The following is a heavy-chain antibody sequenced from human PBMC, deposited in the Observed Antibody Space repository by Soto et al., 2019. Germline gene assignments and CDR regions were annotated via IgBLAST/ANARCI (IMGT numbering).Heavy chain of an antibody. J-gene: IGHJ6*02. V-gene: IGHV4-59*01. CDR2: IYYSGST. Sequence: LSLTCTVSGGSISSYYWSWIRQPPGKGLEWIGYIYYSGSTNYNPSLKSRVTISVDTSKNQFSLKLSSVTAADTAVYYCARDGGWLQSYYYYGMDVWGQGTTVTVSS. D-gene: IGHD6-19*01. CDR1: GGSISSYY. CDR3: ARDGGWLQSYYYYGMDV.